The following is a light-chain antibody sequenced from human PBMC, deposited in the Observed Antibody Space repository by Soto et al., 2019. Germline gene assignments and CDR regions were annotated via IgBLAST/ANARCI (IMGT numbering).Light chain of an antibody. V-gene: IGKV3D-20*02. CDR2: GAS. CDR1: QRVSSSY. CDR3: QQRKNWQVT. J-gene: IGKJ5*01. Sequence: EIVLTQSPGTLSLSPGERATLSCSASQRVSSSYLAWYQQKPGQAPRLLIYGASARATGIPARFSGSRSGTEFTLTISSLQSEDFAVYYCQQRKNWQVTFGQGTRLEIK.